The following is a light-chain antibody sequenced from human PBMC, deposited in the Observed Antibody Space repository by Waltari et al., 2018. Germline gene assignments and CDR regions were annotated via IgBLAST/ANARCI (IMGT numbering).Light chain of an antibody. Sequence: QSALTQPASVSGSPGQSITISCSGTTSTVGSYNLVSWYQQHPGKAPRLIIYEGSARPSGISNRFSGSTSANTASLTISWLQTEDEADYYCCSYAGSSTWVFGGGTKVTVL. V-gene: IGLV2-23*01. CDR3: CSYAGSSTWV. J-gene: IGLJ3*02. CDR1: TSTVGSYNL. CDR2: EGS.